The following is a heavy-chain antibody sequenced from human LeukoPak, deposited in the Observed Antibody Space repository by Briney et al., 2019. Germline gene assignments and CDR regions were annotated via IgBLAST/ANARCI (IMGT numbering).Heavy chain of an antibody. CDR2: IGSSSSYI. CDR3: ARDEGSGFDY. V-gene: IGHV3-21*01. D-gene: IGHD6-25*01. J-gene: IGHJ4*02. CDR1: GFTFSSYS. Sequence: GGSLRLSCAASGFTFSSYSMNWVRQAPGKGLEWVSSIGSSSSYIYYADSVKGRFTISRDSAKNSLYLQMNSLRAEDTAVYYCARDEGSGFDYWGQGTLVTVSS.